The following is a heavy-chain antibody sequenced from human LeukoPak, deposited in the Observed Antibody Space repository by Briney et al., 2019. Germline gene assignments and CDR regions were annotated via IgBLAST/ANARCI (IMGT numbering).Heavy chain of an antibody. D-gene: IGHD3-9*01. V-gene: IGHV3-23*01. CDR3: ARDRTLRYFDWLLGGDYFDY. CDR2: IRGSGGST. Sequence: GGSLRLSCAASGFTFSSYAMSWVRQAPGKGLEWVSAIRGSGGSTYYADSVKGRFTISRENAKNSLYLQMNSLRAEDTAVYYCARDRTLRYFDWLLGGDYFDYWGQGTLVTVSS. J-gene: IGHJ4*02. CDR1: GFTFSSYA.